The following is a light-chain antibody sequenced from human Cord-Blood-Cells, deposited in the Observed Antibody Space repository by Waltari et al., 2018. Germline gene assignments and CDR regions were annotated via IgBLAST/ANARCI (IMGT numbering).Light chain of an antibody. CDR3: QQYNNWPYS. Sequence: EIVMPQSPATLSVSPGERATLSCRASQSVSSNLACYQQKPGQAPRLLIYGASTRATGIPARFSGSGSGTEFTRTISSLQSEDFAVYYCQQYNNWPYSFGQGTKLEIK. V-gene: IGKV3-15*01. CDR2: GAS. J-gene: IGKJ2*03. CDR1: QSVSSN.